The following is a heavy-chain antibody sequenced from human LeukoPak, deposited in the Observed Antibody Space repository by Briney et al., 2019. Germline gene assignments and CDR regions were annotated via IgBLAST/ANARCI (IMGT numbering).Heavy chain of an antibody. CDR2: ISSSGSTI. J-gene: IGHJ6*04. Sequence: GGSLRLSCAASGFTFSNAWMSWVRQAPGKGLEWVSYISSSGSTIYYADSVKGRFTISRDNAKNSLYLQMNSLRAEDTAVYYCAELGITMIGGVWGKGTTITISS. V-gene: IGHV3-11*04. D-gene: IGHD3-10*02. CDR3: AELGITMIGGV. CDR1: GFTFSNAW.